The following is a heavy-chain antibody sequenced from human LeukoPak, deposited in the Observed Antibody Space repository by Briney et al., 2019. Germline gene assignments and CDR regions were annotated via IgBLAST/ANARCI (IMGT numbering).Heavy chain of an antibody. J-gene: IGHJ4*02. CDR3: AKGRPARSPYGSGSYYKVDFDY. CDR1: GFTFSSYA. V-gene: IGHV3-23*01. D-gene: IGHD3-10*01. Sequence: GGSLRLSCAASGFTFSSYAMSWVRQAPGKGLEWVSAISGSGGSTYYADSVKGRFTISRDNSKNTLYLKMNSLRAEDTAVYYCAKGRPARSPYGSGSYYKVDFDYWGQGTLVTVSS. CDR2: ISGSGGST.